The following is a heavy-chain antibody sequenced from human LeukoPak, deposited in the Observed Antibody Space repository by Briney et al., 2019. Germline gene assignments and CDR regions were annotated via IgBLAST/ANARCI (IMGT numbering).Heavy chain of an antibody. Sequence: PGGSLRLSCAASGFTVTSNYMSWVRQAPGKGLEWVGRTRNKANSYTTEYAASVKGRFTISRDDSKNSLYLQMNSLKTEDTAVYYCARDVGGEATTFDYWGQGTLVIVSS. CDR3: ARDVGGEATTFDY. CDR1: GFTVTSNY. V-gene: IGHV3-72*01. CDR2: TRNKANSYTT. D-gene: IGHD5-12*01. J-gene: IGHJ4*02.